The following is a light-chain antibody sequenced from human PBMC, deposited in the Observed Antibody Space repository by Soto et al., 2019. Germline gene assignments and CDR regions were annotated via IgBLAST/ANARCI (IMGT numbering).Light chain of an antibody. CDR1: QGISSY. Sequence: AIRVTQSPSSLSASTGDRVTITCRASQGISSYLAWYQQKPGKDPKLLIYAASTLQSGVPSRFSGSGSGTDFTLTISSLQPEDFATYYCQQSYSTPPTFGQGTKVDIK. V-gene: IGKV1-8*01. CDR3: QQSYSTPPT. CDR2: AAS. J-gene: IGKJ1*01.